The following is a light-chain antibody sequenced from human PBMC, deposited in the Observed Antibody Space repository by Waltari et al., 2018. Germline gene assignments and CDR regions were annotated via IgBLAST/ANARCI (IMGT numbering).Light chain of an antibody. CDR1: QSFSSSF. Sequence: EIVLTQSPGNLSLSPGDRATLSCRARQSFSSSFLAWYQQKPGQAPRLLIYGASSRATGIPNRFRGGGAGTDFTLPISRLEPEDIAVYYCQQYGGSPPYTFGQGTKLEI. CDR3: QQYGGSPPYT. CDR2: GAS. V-gene: IGKV3-20*01. J-gene: IGKJ2*01.